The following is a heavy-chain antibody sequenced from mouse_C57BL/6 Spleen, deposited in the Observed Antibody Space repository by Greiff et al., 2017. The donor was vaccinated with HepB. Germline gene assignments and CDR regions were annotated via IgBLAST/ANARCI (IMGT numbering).Heavy chain of an antibody. V-gene: IGHV14-1*01. Sequence: VQLQHSGAELVRPGASVKLSCTASGFNIKDYYMHWVKQRPEQGLEWIGRIDPEDGDTEYAPKFQGKATMTADTSSNTAYLQLSSLTSEDTAVYYCTTPLFPTKWPYAMDYWGQGTSVTVSS. CDR2: IDPEDGDT. CDR3: TTPLFPTKWPYAMDY. J-gene: IGHJ4*01. D-gene: IGHD1-3*01. CDR1: GFNIKDYY.